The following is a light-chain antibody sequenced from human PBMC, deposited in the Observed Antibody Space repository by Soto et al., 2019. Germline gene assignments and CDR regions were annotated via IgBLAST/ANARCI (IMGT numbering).Light chain of an antibody. J-gene: IGKJ1*01. CDR1: QSVSSSY. Sequence: EIVLTQSPGTLSSSPGERATLSCRASQSVSSSYLAWYQHKPGQAPRLLIYASSSRATGIPDRFGGSGSGTDFTITIRRLEPEDFAVYYCQQYGDSSWTVGQGNKVEIK. V-gene: IGKV3-20*01. CDR3: QQYGDSSWT. CDR2: ASS.